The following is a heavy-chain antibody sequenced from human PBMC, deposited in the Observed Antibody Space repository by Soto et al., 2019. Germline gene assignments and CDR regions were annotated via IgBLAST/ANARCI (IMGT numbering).Heavy chain of an antibody. V-gene: IGHV4-4*02. CDR3: ARGDLNYGYVWGTRFEA. CDR2: IYHSGST. J-gene: IGHJ4*02. D-gene: IGHD3-16*01. Sequence: SETLSLTCAVSGGSISSSNWWSWVRQPPGKGLEWIGEIYHSGSTNYNPSLKSRVTISVDKSKNQFSLKLSSVTAADTAVYYCARGDLNYGYVWGTRFEAWGQGTLVTVSS. CDR1: GGSISSSNW.